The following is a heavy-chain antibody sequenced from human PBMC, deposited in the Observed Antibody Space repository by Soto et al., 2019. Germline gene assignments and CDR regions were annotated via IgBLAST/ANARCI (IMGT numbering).Heavy chain of an antibody. Sequence: PGGSLRLSCAASGFTFSDYEMNWVRQAPGKGLEWVSYITSSGSAVYYADSVKGRFTISRDNAKNSLYLQMNTLRAEDTAVYYCSRVYDRSGYYNVFGYWGQGALVTVSS. CDR3: SRVYDRSGYYNVFGY. D-gene: IGHD3-22*01. V-gene: IGHV3-48*03. CDR2: ITSSGSAV. J-gene: IGHJ4*02. CDR1: GFTFSDYE.